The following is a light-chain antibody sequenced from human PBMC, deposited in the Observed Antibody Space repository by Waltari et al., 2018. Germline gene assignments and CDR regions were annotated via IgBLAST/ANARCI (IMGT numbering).Light chain of an antibody. Sequence: SYELTQPPSVSVSPGQTASITCSGDKLGDKFACWYQLKPGQSPVLVIYQDSKRPSGIPERFSGSNAGNTATLTISGTQAMDEADYYCQAWDSTTVVFGGGTKLTVL. CDR1: KLGDKF. CDR2: QDS. CDR3: QAWDSTTVV. V-gene: IGLV3-1*01. J-gene: IGLJ2*01.